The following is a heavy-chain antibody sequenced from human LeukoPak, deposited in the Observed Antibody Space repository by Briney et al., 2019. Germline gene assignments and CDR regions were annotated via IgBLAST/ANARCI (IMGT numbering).Heavy chain of an antibody. CDR3: AKDYGYFDY. J-gene: IGHJ4*02. CDR2: IWYDGSNK. Sequence: GGSLRLSCAASGFTSSSYGMHWVRQAPGKGLEWVAVIWYDGSNKYYADSVKGRFTISRDNSKNTLYLQMNSLRAEDTAVYYCAKDYGYFDYWGQGTLVTVSS. V-gene: IGHV3-33*06. CDR1: GFTSSSYG. D-gene: IGHD3-16*01.